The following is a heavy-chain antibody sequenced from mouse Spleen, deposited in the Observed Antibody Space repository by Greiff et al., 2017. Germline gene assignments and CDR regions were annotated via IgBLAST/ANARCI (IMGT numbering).Heavy chain of an antibody. V-gene: IGHV1-50*01. CDR3: ASGGPYGNYAW. D-gene: IGHD2-1*01. J-gene: IGHJ2*01. CDR1: GYTFTSYW. Sequence: QVQLQQSGAELVKPGASVKLSCKASGYTFTSYWMQWVKQRPGQGLEWIGEIDPSDSYTNYNQKFKGKATLTVDTSSSTAYMQLSSLTSEDSAVYYCASGGPYGNYAWWGQGTTLTVSS. CDR2: IDPSDSYT.